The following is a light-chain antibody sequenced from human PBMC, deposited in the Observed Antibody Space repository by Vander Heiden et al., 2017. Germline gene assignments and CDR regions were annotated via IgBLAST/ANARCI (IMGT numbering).Light chain of an antibody. J-gene: IGLJ3*02. CDR2: EDN. V-gene: IGLV6-57*01. CDR3: QSYDSSSWV. Sequence: NFMLTQPHSVSESPGKTVTISCTRSNGSIASNYVQWYQQRPGSSPTTVIYEDNQRPSGVPDRFSGSIDSSSIAASLTISGLKAEDDADYYCQSYDSSSWVFGGGTKLTVL. CDR1: NGSIASNY.